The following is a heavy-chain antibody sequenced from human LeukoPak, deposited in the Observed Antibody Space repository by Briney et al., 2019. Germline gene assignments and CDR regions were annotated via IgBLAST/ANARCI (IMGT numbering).Heavy chain of an antibody. Sequence: GGSLRLSCAASGFTFSSYAMSWVRQAPGKGLEWVSAISGSGGSTYYADSVKGRFTISRDNSRRIVYLQMDSLRPEDTAVYYCATDGYHYFDCWGQGTLVTVSS. CDR1: GFTFSSYA. V-gene: IGHV3-23*01. D-gene: IGHD5-12*01. CDR2: ISGSGGST. CDR3: ATDGYHYFDC. J-gene: IGHJ4*02.